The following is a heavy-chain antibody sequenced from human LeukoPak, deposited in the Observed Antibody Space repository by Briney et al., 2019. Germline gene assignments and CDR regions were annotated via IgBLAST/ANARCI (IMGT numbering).Heavy chain of an antibody. D-gene: IGHD5-12*01. CDR2: IYYSGST. V-gene: IGHV4-39*07. J-gene: IGHJ6*04. CDR3: ARGEASDY. Sequence: SETLSLTCTVSGGSISSSSYYWGWIRQPPGKGLEWIGSIYYSGSTYYNPSLKSRVTISVDTSKNQFSLKLSSVTAADTAVYYCARGEASDYWGKGTTVTVSS. CDR1: GGSISSSSYY.